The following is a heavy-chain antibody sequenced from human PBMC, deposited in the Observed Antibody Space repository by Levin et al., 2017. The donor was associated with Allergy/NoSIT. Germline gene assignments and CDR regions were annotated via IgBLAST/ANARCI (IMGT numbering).Heavy chain of an antibody. CDR2: ISYDGSKE. CDR3: AKVRGYSYDGVGAFDI. D-gene: IGHD5-18*01. Sequence: GGSLRLSCSASGFTFSSHAMHWVRQAPGKGLEWVAVISYDGSKENYADSVKGRFTISRDNSMNTLYVQMSSLRAEDTAVYYCAKVRGYSYDGVGAFDIWGQGTMVSVSS. V-gene: IGHV3-30*18. CDR1: GFTFSSHA. J-gene: IGHJ3*02.